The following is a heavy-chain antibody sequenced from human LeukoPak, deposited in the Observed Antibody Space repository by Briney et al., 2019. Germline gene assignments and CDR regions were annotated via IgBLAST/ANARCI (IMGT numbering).Heavy chain of an antibody. D-gene: IGHD2/OR15-2a*01. CDR1: GFTFSSYA. Sequence: GGSLRLSCAASGFTFSSYAMHWVRQAPGKGLEWVAVISYDGSNKYYADSVKGRFTISRDNSKNTLYLQMNSLRAEDTAVYYCARDQLNNYFDYWGQETLVTVSS. J-gene: IGHJ4*02. CDR3: ARDQLNNYFDY. CDR2: ISYDGSNK. V-gene: IGHV3-30*01.